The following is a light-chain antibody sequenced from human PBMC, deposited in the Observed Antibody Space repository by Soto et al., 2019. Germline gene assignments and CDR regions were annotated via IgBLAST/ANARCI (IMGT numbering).Light chain of an antibody. CDR1: NIGSKS. V-gene: IGLV3-21*01. J-gene: IGLJ2*01. CDR3: QVREVQGV. Sequence: SYELTQPPSVSVAPGKTARITCGGNNIGSKSVHWYQQKPGQAPVLVIYYDSDRPSGIPERFSGSNSGNTATLTISRVEAGDEADYYCQVREVQGVFGGGTKLTVL. CDR2: YDS.